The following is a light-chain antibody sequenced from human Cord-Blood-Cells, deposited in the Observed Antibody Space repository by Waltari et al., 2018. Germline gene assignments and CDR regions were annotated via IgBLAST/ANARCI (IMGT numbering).Light chain of an antibody. CDR3: QQYNNWPWT. CDR1: QSVSSN. J-gene: IGKJ1*01. CDR2: GAS. V-gene: IGKV3-15*01. Sequence: SPATLSVSPGERATLSCRASQSVSSNLAWYQQKPGRAPRLLIYGASTRATGIPARFSGSGSGTEFTLTISSLQSEDFAVYYCQQYNNWPWTFGQGIKVEIK.